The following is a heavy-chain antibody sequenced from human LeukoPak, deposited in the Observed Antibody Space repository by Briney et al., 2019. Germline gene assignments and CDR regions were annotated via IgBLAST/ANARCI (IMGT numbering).Heavy chain of an antibody. Sequence: GGSLRLSCAASGFIFSSYAMSWVRQAPGKGLEWVSAISGSGGSTYYADSVKGRFTISRDNSKNTLYLQMNSLRAEDTAVYYCAKARDDYGDYPKDYWGQGTLVTVSS. V-gene: IGHV3-23*01. J-gene: IGHJ4*02. CDR3: AKARDDYGDYPKDY. CDR1: GFIFSSYA. D-gene: IGHD4-17*01. CDR2: ISGSGGST.